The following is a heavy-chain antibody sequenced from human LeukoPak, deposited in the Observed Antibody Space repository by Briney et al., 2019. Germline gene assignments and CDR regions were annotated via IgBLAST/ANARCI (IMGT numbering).Heavy chain of an antibody. CDR3: ARDSHYYGSALF. D-gene: IGHD3-10*01. CDR2: IYYSGST. V-gene: IGHV4-39*07. Sequence: PSETLSLTCTVSGGSISSSSYYWGWIRQPPGKGLEWIGSIYYSGSTYYNPSLKSRVTISVDTSKNQFSLKLSSVTAADTAVYYCARDSHYYGSALFWGQGTMVTVSS. J-gene: IGHJ3*01. CDR1: GGSISSSSYY.